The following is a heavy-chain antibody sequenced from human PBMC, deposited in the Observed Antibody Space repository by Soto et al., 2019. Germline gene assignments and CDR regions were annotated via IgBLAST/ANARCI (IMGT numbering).Heavy chain of an antibody. D-gene: IGHD2-8*01. CDR3: AALGVNFDH. Sequence: SVKVSCKASGFTFTSSAVQWVRRARGQRLEWIGWIGVGSGNRHYAQKFQERVTITRDMSTNTAYMELSSLRSEDTAVYYCAALGVNFDHWGQGTLVTVSS. V-gene: IGHV1-58*01. CDR2: IGVGSGNR. CDR1: GFTFTSSA. J-gene: IGHJ4*02.